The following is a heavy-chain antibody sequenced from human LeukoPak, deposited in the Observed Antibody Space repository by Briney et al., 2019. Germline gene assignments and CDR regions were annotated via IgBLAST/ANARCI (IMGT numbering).Heavy chain of an antibody. CDR1: GGTFSSYA. Sequence: GASVKVSCKASGGTFSSYAISWVRQAPGQGLEWMGRIIPILGIANYAQKFQGRVTITADKSTSTAYMELSSLRSEDTAVYYCARDLYGDYGARSAGFDYWGQGTLVTVSS. CDR2: IIPILGIA. V-gene: IGHV1-69*04. J-gene: IGHJ4*02. D-gene: IGHD4-17*01. CDR3: ARDLYGDYGARSAGFDY.